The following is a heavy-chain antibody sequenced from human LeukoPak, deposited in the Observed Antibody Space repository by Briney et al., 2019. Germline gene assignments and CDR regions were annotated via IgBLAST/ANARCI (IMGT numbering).Heavy chain of an antibody. CDR2: IYRTGTT. J-gene: IGHJ5*02. CDR1: GYSIGNDYF. D-gene: IGHD2-15*01. V-gene: IGHV4-38-2*02. Sequence: SETLSLTCTVSGYSIGNDYFWGWIRQPPGKGLEWIGNIYRTGTTFYNPSLQSRVSMSVDTSKNQFSLKLSSVTAADTAVYYCARRGGRYCSGGSCYGNWFDPWGQGTLVTVSS. CDR3: ARRGGRYCSGGSCYGNWFDP.